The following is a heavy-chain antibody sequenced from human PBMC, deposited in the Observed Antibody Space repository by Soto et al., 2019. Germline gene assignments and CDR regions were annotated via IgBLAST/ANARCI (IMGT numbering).Heavy chain of an antibody. CDR3: ARQACIARGYYDFHLWCDP. CDR2: IYYTGST. CDR1: GGSISSSDYY. J-gene: IGHJ5*02. V-gene: IGHV4-39*01. D-gene: IGHD1-26*01. Sequence: SETLSLTCTVSGGSISSSDYYWGWIRQPPGKGLEWVASIYYTGSTYYNPSLKSRVTMSVDTSKNQFSLKLDSVTAADTAVYFFARQACIARGYYDFHLWCDPGGQGTRVTVSS.